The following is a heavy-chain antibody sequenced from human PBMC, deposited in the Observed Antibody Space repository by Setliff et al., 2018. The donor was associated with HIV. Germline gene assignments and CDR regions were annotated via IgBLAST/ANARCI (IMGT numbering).Heavy chain of an antibody. CDR3: ARHAAGPDGPFDY. V-gene: IGHV4-38-2*01. J-gene: IGHJ4*02. CDR2: VYHTGST. D-gene: IGHD2-2*01. CDR1: GYSMSSGYY. Sequence: LSLTCGVSGYSMSSGYYWGWIRQPPGKGLEWIGNVYHTGSTYYNPSLKSRVTISVDTSKNQFSLKLNSVIAADTAVYYCARHAAGPDGPFDYWGQGTLVTVSS.